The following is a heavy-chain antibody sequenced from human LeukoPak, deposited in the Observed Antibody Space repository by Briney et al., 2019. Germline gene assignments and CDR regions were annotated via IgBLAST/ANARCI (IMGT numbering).Heavy chain of an antibody. Sequence: SETLSLTCTVSGGSISSYYWSWIRQPPGKGQEWIGYIYYSGSTNYNPSLKSRVTISVDTSKNQFSLKLSSVTAADTAVYYCARHGTYYDFWSGYPANGMDVWGQGTTVTVSS. CDR2: IYYSGST. V-gene: IGHV4-59*08. CDR3: ARHGTYYDFWSGYPANGMDV. CDR1: GGSISSYY. D-gene: IGHD3-3*01. J-gene: IGHJ6*02.